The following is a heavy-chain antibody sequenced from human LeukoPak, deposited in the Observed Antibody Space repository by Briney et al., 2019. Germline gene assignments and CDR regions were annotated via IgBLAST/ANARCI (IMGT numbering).Heavy chain of an antibody. D-gene: IGHD5-24*01. J-gene: IGHJ4*02. CDR1: GFTFSSYW. Sequence: PGGSLRLSCAASGFTFSSYWMNWVRQAPGKGLEWVANIKEDGSEKYYVDSVKGRFTISRDNVNNSLYLQMNSLRAEDTAIYYCARDVEMATFDYWGQGTLVTVSS. CDR3: ARDVEMATFDY. V-gene: IGHV3-7*01. CDR2: IKEDGSEK.